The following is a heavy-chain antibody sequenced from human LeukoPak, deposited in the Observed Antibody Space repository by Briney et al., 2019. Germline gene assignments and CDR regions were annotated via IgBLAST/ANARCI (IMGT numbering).Heavy chain of an antibody. CDR1: GFTFSTYW. Sequence: QAGGSLRLSCAASGFTFSTYWMHWVSHAPGKGLVWVSRINSDGSSTTYADSVMGRFTISREKATNTLYLQINSLRAEDTAVHYCARSTSHYYYYYMDVWGKGTTVTISS. J-gene: IGHJ6*03. V-gene: IGHV3-74*01. CDR3: ARSTSHYYYYYMDV. CDR2: INSDGSST.